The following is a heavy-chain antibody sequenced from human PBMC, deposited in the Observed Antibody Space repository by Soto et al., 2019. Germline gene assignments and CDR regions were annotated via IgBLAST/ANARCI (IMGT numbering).Heavy chain of an antibody. D-gene: IGHD3-16*01. Sequence: QVQLVESGGGVVQPGRSLRLSCAASGFTFSSYGMHWVRQAPGKGLEWVAVIWYDGSNKYYADSVKGRFTISRDNSKNTLYLQMNSLRPEDTAVYYCARGPIYSSDRDTYEWGSDFDYWGQGTLVTVSS. J-gene: IGHJ4*02. CDR1: GFTFSSYG. CDR3: ARGPIYSSDRDTYEWGSDFDY. V-gene: IGHV3-33*08. CDR2: IWYDGSNK.